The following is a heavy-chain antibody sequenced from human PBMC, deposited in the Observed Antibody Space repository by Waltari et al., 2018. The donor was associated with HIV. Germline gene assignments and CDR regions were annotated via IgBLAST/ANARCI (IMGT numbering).Heavy chain of an antibody. CDR1: GFTFSSYA. CDR2: ISYDGSNK. V-gene: IGHV3-30*01. J-gene: IGHJ5*02. Sequence: QVQLVESGGGVVQPGRSLRLSCAASGFTFSSYAMHWVRQAPGKGVEWVAVISYDGSNKYYADSVKGRFTISRDNSKNTLYLQMNSLRAEDTAVYYCARDRGWFGAGAGFDPWGQGTLVTVSS. D-gene: IGHD3-10*01. CDR3: ARDRGWFGAGAGFDP.